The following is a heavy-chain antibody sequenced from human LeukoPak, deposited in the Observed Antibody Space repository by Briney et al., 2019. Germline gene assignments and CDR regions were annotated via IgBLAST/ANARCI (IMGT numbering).Heavy chain of an antibody. J-gene: IGHJ5*02. CDR1: GGTFSSYA. Sequence: ASVKVSCKASGGTFSSYAISWVRQAPGQGLEWMGGIIPIFGTANYAQKFQGRVTITADKSTSTAYMELSSLRSEDTAVYYCARGPEWAYFDPWGQGTLVTVSS. CDR2: IIPIFGTA. V-gene: IGHV1-69*06. D-gene: IGHD1-14*01. CDR3: ARGPEWAYFDP.